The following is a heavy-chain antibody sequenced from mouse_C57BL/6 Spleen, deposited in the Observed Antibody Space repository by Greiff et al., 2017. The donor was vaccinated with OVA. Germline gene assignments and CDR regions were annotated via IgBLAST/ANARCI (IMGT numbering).Heavy chain of an antibody. J-gene: IGHJ3*01. CDR1: GYAFSSYW. Sequence: VQRVESGAELVKPGASVKISCKASGYAFSSYWMNWVKQRPGKGLEWIGQIYPGDGDTNYNGKFKGKATLTADKSSSTAYMQLSSLTSEDSAVYFCARDLDGNYFAWFAYWGQGTLVTVSA. CDR3: ARDLDGNYFAWFAY. CDR2: IYPGDGDT. D-gene: IGHD2-1*01. V-gene: IGHV1-80*01.